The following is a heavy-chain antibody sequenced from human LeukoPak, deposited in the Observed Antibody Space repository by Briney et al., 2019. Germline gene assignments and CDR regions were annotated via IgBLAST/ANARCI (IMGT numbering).Heavy chain of an antibody. CDR1: AASISNYY. V-gene: IGHV4-4*09. Sequence: SETLSLTCAVSAASISNYYWSWIRQAPGKGLEWIGYISTSGSTNYNPSLKSRVSISLDTSKNRFPLNLNFVTAANTAVYYCASPRSGYRYTFDYWGQGALVTVSS. D-gene: IGHD3-22*01. CDR2: ISTSGST. J-gene: IGHJ4*02. CDR3: ASPRSGYRYTFDY.